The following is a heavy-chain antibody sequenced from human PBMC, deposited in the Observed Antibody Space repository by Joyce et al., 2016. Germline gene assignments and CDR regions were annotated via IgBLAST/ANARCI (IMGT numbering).Heavy chain of an antibody. D-gene: IGHD2-21*01. CDR2: ISYDEFNK. J-gene: IGHJ2*01. Sequence: QMQLMESGGGVVQPGRSLRLSCAASGFSFSRYGLHWVRQAPGKGLEWVALISYDEFNKYYAGSVEGRFTISRDSSKNTLYLQMDSLRPEDTAVYFCAKEDSKGEGYFDLWGRGTLVTVSS. CDR3: AKEDSKGEGYFDL. V-gene: IGHV3-30*18. CDR1: GFSFSRYG.